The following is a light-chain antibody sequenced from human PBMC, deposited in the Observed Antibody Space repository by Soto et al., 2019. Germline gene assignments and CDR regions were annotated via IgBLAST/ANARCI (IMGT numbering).Light chain of an antibody. J-gene: IGKJ2*03. CDR1: QSVTNF. CDR2: DSS. Sequence: DIQMTQSPSTLTASVGDRVTITCRASQSVTNFLAWYQQKPGKAPKLLIYDSSTLEDGVPSRFSGSGSGTQFTLTISCVQRDDYATYYFQQYNDWSSRFGQGTKLEIK. CDR3: QQYNDWSSR. V-gene: IGKV1-5*01.